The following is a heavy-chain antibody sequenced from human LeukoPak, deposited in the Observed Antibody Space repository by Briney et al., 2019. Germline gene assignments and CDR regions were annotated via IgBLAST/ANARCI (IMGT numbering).Heavy chain of an antibody. CDR2: TNPNSGGT. CDR1: GYTFTGYY. D-gene: IGHD6-19*01. V-gene: IGHV1-2*02. J-gene: IGHJ4*02. Sequence: ASVKVSCKASGYTFTGYYMHWVRQAPGQGLEWMGWTNPNSGGTNYAQKFQGRVTMTRDTSISTAYMELSRLRSDDTAVYYCARGGDSSGPGKFDYWGQGTLVTVSS. CDR3: ARGGDSSGPGKFDY.